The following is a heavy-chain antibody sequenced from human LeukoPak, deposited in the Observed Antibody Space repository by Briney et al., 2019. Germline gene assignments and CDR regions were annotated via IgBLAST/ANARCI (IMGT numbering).Heavy chain of an antibody. V-gene: IGHV3-33*01. Sequence: GGSLRLSCAASGFTSSSYGMHWVRQAPGKGLEWVAVIWYDGSNKYYADSVKGRFTISRDNSKNTLYLQMNSLRAEDTAVYYCARDAVPATAMGYYYYYYGMDVWGQGTTVTVSS. CDR3: ARDAVPATAMGYYYYYYGMDV. CDR2: IWYDGSNK. J-gene: IGHJ6*02. D-gene: IGHD2-2*01. CDR1: GFTSSSYG.